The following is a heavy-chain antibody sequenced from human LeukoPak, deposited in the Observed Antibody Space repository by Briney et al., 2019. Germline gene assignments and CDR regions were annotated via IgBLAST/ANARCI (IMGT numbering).Heavy chain of an antibody. V-gene: IGHV4-34*01. CDR1: GGSFSGNN. CDR3: AKGSPKHDS. Sequence: SEILSLTCAVYGGSFSGNNWNWIRQPPGKGLEWIGEINHSGATKYNPSLKSRLTISVDPSKNQFSLKLKSVTAADTAVYYCAKGSPKHDSGSQGTLVTVSS. J-gene: IGHJ5*01. CDR2: INHSGAT.